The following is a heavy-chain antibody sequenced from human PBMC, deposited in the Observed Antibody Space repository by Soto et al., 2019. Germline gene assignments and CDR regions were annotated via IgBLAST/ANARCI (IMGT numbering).Heavy chain of an antibody. Sequence: EVQLVESGGGLVQPGRSLRLSCAASGFTFDDYAMHWVRQAPGKGLEWVSGISWNSGSIGYADSVKGRFTISRDNAKNSLYLQMNSLRAEDTALYYCAKGPVATILGDNWFDPWGQGTLVTVSS. CDR1: GFTFDDYA. V-gene: IGHV3-9*01. J-gene: IGHJ5*02. CDR2: ISWNSGSI. CDR3: AKGPVATILGDNWFDP. D-gene: IGHD5-12*01.